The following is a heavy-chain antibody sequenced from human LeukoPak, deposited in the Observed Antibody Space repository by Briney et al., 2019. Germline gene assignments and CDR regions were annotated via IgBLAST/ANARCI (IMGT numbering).Heavy chain of an antibody. V-gene: IGHV4-34*01. CDR1: GGSFSGYY. Sequence: SETLSLTCAVYGGSFSGYYWSWIRQPPGKGLEWIGEINHSGSTNYNPSLKSRVTISVDTSKNQFSLKLSSVTAADTAVYYCARRPVLRYFDRGFDPWGQGTLVTVSS. CDR3: ARRPVLRYFDRGFDP. CDR2: INHSGST. J-gene: IGHJ5*02. D-gene: IGHD3-9*01.